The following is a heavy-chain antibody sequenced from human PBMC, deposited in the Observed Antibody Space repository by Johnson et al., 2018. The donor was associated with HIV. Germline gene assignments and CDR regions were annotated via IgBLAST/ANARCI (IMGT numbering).Heavy chain of an antibody. CDR3: ATQEDYGDYYGAFDI. V-gene: IGHV3-30-3*01. Sequence: LVESGGGVVQPGRSLRLSYAASGFTFSSYAMHWVRQAPGKGLEWVAVISYDGSNKYYADSVKGRFTISRDNSKNTLYLQMNSLRAEDTAVYYCATQEDYGDYYGAFDIWGQGTMVTVSS. CDR1: GFTFSSYA. J-gene: IGHJ3*02. D-gene: IGHD4-17*01. CDR2: ISYDGSNK.